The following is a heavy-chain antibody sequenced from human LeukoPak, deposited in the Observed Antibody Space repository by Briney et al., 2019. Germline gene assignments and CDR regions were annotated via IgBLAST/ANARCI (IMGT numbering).Heavy chain of an antibody. V-gene: IGHV1-18*04. CDR3: ARGGIAARPFDY. CDR2: ISAYNGNT. Sequence: ASVKVSCKASGYSFTAHYMHWIRQAPGQGLEWMGWISAYNGNTNYAQKLQGRVTMTTDTSASTAYMELRSLRSDDTAVYYCARGGIAARPFDYWGQGTLVTVSS. CDR1: GYSFTAHY. J-gene: IGHJ4*02. D-gene: IGHD6-6*01.